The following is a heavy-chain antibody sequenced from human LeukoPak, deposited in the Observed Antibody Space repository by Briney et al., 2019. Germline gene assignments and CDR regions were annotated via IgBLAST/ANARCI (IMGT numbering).Heavy chain of an antibody. CDR1: GFTVSSNY. J-gene: IGHJ4*02. CDR3: ARERAYYYGSGEMDY. D-gene: IGHD3-10*01. Sequence: PGGSLRLSSAASGFTVSSNYMSWVRQAPGKGLEWVSVIYSGGSTYYADSVKGRFTISRDNSKNTLYLQMNSLRAEDTAVYYCARERAYYYGSGEMDYWGQGTLVTVSS. V-gene: IGHV3-53*01. CDR2: IYSGGST.